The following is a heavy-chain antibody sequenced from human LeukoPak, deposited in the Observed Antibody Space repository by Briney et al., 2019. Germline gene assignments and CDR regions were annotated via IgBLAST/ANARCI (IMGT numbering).Heavy chain of an antibody. Sequence: GASVKVSCKASGYTFTSYGISWVRQAPGQGLEWMGGIIPIFGTANYAQKFQGRVTITTDESTSTAYMELSSLRSEDTAVYYCARGQDSSSWYEIWFDPWGQGTLVTVSS. CDR3: ARGQDSSSWYEIWFDP. V-gene: IGHV1-69*05. J-gene: IGHJ5*02. CDR2: IIPIFGTA. D-gene: IGHD6-13*01. CDR1: GYTFTSYG.